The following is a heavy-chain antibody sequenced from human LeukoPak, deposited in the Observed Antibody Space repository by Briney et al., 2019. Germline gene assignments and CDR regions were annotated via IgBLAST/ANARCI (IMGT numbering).Heavy chain of an antibody. Sequence: GGSLRLSCAASGFTFSDYYMSWIRQAPGKGLEWVSYISSSGSTIYYADSVKGRFTISRGNAKNSLYLQMNSLRAEDTAVYYCASGSTVTKYYYYYMDVWGKGTTVTVSS. CDR1: GFTFSDYY. CDR2: ISSSGSTI. V-gene: IGHV3-11*01. CDR3: ASGSTVTKYYYYYMDV. D-gene: IGHD4-17*01. J-gene: IGHJ6*03.